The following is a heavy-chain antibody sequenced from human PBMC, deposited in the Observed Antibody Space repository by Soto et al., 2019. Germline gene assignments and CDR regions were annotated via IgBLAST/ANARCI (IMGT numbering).Heavy chain of an antibody. D-gene: IGHD6-19*01. Sequence: GASVKVSCKASGYTFTGYYMHWVRQAPGQGLEWMGWIHPKSGGTNYAQKFQGWVTMTRDTTISTAYLELSRLRTEDTAVVYCARDAASYSCCWTTNGGYCSMDFWGQGTMVTVSS. V-gene: IGHV1-2*04. CDR2: IHPKSGGT. J-gene: IGHJ6*02. CDR1: GYTFTGYY. CDR3: ARDAASYSCCWTTNGGYCSMDF.